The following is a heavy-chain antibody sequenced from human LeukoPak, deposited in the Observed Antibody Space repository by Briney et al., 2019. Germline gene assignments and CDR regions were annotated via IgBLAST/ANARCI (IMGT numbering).Heavy chain of an antibody. V-gene: IGHV3-30-3*01. CDR1: GFTFSSHA. CDR2: ISSDGTTE. J-gene: IGHJ4*02. CDR3: ARGRDSGSFIIDY. Sequence: GGSLRLSCAASGFTFSSHAMHWVAQAPGKGLEWVAFISSDGTTEQYRDSVKGRFTLSRDNSKNTVALQMNSLGTEDTAVYYCARGRDSGSFIIDYWGQGTLVTVSS. D-gene: IGHD3-10*01.